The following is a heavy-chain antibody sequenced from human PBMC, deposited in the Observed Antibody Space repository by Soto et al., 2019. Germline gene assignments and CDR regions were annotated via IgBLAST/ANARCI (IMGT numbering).Heavy chain of an antibody. CDR1: GFTFSSYG. V-gene: IGHV3-30*18. CDR2: ISYDGSNK. Sequence: GGSLRLSCADSGFTFSSYGMHWVRQAPGKGLEWVAVISYDGSNKYYADSVKGRFTISRDNSKNTLYLQMNSLRAEDTAVYYCAKDGYNVYGTFDYWGQGTLVTVSS. CDR3: AKDGYNVYGTFDY. D-gene: IGHD5-12*01. J-gene: IGHJ4*02.